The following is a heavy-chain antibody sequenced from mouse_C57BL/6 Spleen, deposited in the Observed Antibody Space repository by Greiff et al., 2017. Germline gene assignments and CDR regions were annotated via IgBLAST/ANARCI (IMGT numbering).Heavy chain of an antibody. CDR1: GYAFTNYL. D-gene: IGHD2-4*01. Sequence: VQLQQSGAELVRPGTSVKVSCKASGYAFTNYLIEWVKQRPGQGLEWIGVINPGSGGTNYNEKFKGKATLTADKSSSTAYMQLSSLTSEDSAVYFCARWGTDYDGDWGQGTLVTVSA. CDR3: ARWGTDYDGD. J-gene: IGHJ3*01. CDR2: INPGSGGT. V-gene: IGHV1-54*01.